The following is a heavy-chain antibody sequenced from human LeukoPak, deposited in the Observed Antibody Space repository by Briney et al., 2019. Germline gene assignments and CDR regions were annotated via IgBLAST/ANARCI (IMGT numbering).Heavy chain of an antibody. V-gene: IGHV4-31*03. CDR2: IYYSGST. CDR3: ARERPDGESFDP. J-gene: IGHJ5*02. Sequence: SQTLSLTCTVSGGSISSGGYYWSWIRQHPGKGLEWIGYIYYSGSTYYNPSLKSRVTISVDTSNNQFSLKLSSVTAANTAVYYCARERPDGESFDPWGQGTLVTVSS. CDR1: GGSISSGGYY. D-gene: IGHD3-10*01.